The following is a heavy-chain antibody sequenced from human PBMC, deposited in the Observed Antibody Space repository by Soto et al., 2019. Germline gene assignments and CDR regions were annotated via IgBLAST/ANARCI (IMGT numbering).Heavy chain of an antibody. CDR3: ARLGIAVAGRIWYFDL. Sequence: SETLSLTCTVSGGSISSSSYYWGWIRQPPGKGLEWIGSIYYSGSTYYNPSLKSRVTISVDTSKNQFSLKLSSVTAADTAVYYCARLGIAVAGRIWYFDLWGRGTLVTVSS. V-gene: IGHV4-39*01. CDR2: IYYSGST. D-gene: IGHD6-19*01. J-gene: IGHJ2*01. CDR1: GGSISSSSYY.